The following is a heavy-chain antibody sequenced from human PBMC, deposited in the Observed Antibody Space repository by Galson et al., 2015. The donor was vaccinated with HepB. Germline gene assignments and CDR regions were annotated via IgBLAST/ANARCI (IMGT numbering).Heavy chain of an antibody. J-gene: IGHJ5*02. V-gene: IGHV3-23*01. D-gene: IGHD6-19*01. CDR1: GFTFSSYA. CDR3: ANAGVGYSSGWGGNP. Sequence: SLRLSCAASGFTFSSYAMSWVRQAPGKGLEWVSAISGSGGSTYYADSVKGRFTISRDNSKNTLYLQMNSLRAEDTAVYYCANAGVGYSSGWGGNPWGQGTLVTVSS. CDR2: ISGSGGST.